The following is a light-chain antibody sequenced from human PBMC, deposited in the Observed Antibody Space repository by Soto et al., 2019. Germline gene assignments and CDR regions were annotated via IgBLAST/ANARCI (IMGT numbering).Light chain of an antibody. CDR2: KAS. V-gene: IGKV1-5*03. CDR3: QHYKSYSES. Sequence: DIQMTQSPSTLSGSVGDRVTITCRASQTISSWLAWYQQKPGKAPKLLIYKASTLKSGVPSRFSGSGSGTECTLTISSLQPDDFATYCCQHYKSYSESFGQGTKVELK. J-gene: IGKJ1*01. CDR1: QTISSW.